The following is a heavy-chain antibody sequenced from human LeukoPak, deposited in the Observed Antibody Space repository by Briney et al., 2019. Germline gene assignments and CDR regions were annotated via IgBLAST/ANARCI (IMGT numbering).Heavy chain of an antibody. V-gene: IGHV3-74*01. CDR1: GFTFSSYW. CDR2: INSDGSST. Sequence: GGSLRLSCAASGFTFSSYWMHWVRQAPGKGLVWVSRINSDGSSTSYADSVKGRFTISRDNAKNTPYLQMNSLRAEDTAVYYCAREWYYYGSGSSGLDYWGQGTLVTVSS. CDR3: AREWYYYGSGSSGLDY. J-gene: IGHJ4*02. D-gene: IGHD3-10*01.